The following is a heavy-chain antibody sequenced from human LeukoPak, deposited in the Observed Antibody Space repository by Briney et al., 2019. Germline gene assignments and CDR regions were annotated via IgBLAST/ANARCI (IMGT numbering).Heavy chain of an antibody. D-gene: IGHD3-9*01. CDR1: GGTFSSYA. J-gene: IGHJ4*02. CDR2: IIPILGIA. V-gene: IGHV1-69*04. CDR3: ARKGGAVLTGYHY. Sequence: GASVKVSCKASGGTFSSYAISWVRQAPGQGLEWMGRIIPILGIANYAQKFQGRVTITADKSTSTAYMELSSLRSEDTAVFYCARKGGAVLTGYHYWGQGTLVTVSS.